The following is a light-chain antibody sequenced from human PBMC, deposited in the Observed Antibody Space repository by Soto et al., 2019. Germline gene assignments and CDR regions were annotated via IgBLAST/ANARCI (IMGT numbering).Light chain of an antibody. J-gene: IGLJ2*01. CDR2: EVS. V-gene: IGLV2-14*01. CDR1: SSDVGDYNF. Sequence: QSVLTQPASVSGSPGQSITISCTGTSSDVGDYNFVSWYQQHPGKAPKFMIYEVSNRPSGVSNRFSGSKSGNTASLTISGLQAEDEADYYCSSYTISSRGVVFGGGTKVTVL. CDR3: SSYTISSRGVV.